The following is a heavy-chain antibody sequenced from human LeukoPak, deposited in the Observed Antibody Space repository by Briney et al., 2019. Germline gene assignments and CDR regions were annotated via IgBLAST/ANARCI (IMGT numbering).Heavy chain of an antibody. Sequence: SETLSLTCAVYGGSFSGYYWSWIRQPPGKGLEWIGEINHSGSTNYNPSLKSRVTISVDTSKNQFSLKLSSVSAADTAVYYCARAPAGTLLYYYYYMDVWGKGTTVTVSS. D-gene: IGHD6-19*01. CDR1: GGSFSGYY. J-gene: IGHJ6*03. V-gene: IGHV4-34*01. CDR2: INHSGST. CDR3: ARAPAGTLLYYYYYMDV.